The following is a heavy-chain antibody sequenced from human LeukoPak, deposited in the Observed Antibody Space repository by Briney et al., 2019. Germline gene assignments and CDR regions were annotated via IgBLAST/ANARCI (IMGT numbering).Heavy chain of an antibody. CDR3: ARDRNDFWSGYPVYFYYYYMDV. V-gene: IGHV3-11*01. CDR2: ISSSGSTI. CDR1: GFTFSGCY. Sequence: GGSLRLSCAASGFTFSGCYMSWIRQAPGRGLEWVSYISSSGSTIYYADSVKGRFTISRDNAKNSLYLQMNSLRAEDTAVYYCARDRNDFWSGYPVYFYYYYMDVWGKGTTVTVSS. D-gene: IGHD3-3*01. J-gene: IGHJ6*03.